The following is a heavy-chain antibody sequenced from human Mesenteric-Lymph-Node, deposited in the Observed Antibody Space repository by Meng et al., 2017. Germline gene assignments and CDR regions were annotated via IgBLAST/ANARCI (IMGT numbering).Heavy chain of an antibody. D-gene: IGHD6-19*01. J-gene: IGHJ4*02. Sequence: EVQLVESGGGVVQPGRSLRLSCAASGFSFDDYAMSWVRQAPGKGLEWVSAISGSGGSTYYAGSVKGRFTISRDNSKNTLYVQMNSLRAEDTAVYYCASPGKAVAGTGYWGQGTLVTVSS. CDR2: ISGSGGST. CDR3: ASPGKAVAGTGY. CDR1: GFSFDDYA. V-gene: IGHV3-23*04.